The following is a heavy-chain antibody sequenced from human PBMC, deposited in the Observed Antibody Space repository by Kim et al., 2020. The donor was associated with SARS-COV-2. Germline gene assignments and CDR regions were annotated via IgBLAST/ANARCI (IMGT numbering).Heavy chain of an antibody. D-gene: IGHD1-26*01. Sequence: SVKGRFTISRDNAKNSLYLQMNSLRAEDTAVYYCARSYWEPDYYYYGMDVWGQGTTVTVSS. CDR3: ARSYWEPDYYYYGMDV. V-gene: IGHV3-11*01. J-gene: IGHJ6*02.